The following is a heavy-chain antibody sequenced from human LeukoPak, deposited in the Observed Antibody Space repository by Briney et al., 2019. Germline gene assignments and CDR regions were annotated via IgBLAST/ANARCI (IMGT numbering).Heavy chain of an antibody. CDR3: ARTQSSGYSSGWVRY. D-gene: IGHD6-19*01. CDR2: INHSGGT. V-gene: IGHV4-39*07. J-gene: IGHJ4*02. Sequence: SETLSLTCTVSGGSISSSSYYWSWIRQPPGKGLEWIGEINHSGGTNYNPSLKSRVTISVDTSKNQFSLKLSSVTAADTAVYYCARTQSSGYSSGWVRYWGQGTLVTVSS. CDR1: GGSISSSSYY.